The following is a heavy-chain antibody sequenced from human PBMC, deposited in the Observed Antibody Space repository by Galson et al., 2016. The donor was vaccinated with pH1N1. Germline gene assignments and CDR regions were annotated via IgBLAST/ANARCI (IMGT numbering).Heavy chain of an antibody. J-gene: IGHJ4*02. Sequence: SVKVSCKASGGTFGSFGINWVRQAPGQGLEWMGIIDPSDGTTTYSEKFQGRISLTRDTSTNSVYMELTTLRPDDSATYFCARRYFLDYWGQGTLVTVSS. CDR1: GGTFGSFG. V-gene: IGHV1-46*01. CDR3: ARRYFLDY. CDR2: IDPSDGTT.